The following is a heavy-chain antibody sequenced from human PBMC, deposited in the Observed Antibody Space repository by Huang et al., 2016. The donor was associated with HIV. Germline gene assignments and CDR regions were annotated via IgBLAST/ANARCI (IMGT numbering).Heavy chain of an antibody. CDR3: ATKTAAMDI. V-gene: IGHV3-7*01. Sequence: VESGGRLVQPGGSIRLSCVGSTFRFGAYWMSWVRQSPGKGLEWVANIKKDESEKYYVDSVKGRVNISRDNAKKVLCLEMNNVRVEDTATYYCATKTAAMDIWGQGTTVTVS. CDR2: IKKDESEK. D-gene: IGHD1-7*01. J-gene: IGHJ6*02. CDR1: TFRFGAYW.